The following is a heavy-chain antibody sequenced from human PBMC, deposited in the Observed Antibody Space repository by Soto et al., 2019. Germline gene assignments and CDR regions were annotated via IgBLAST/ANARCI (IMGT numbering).Heavy chain of an antibody. CDR2: ISGSGGST. J-gene: IGHJ4*02. Sequence: GGSLRLSCAASGFTVSGNYMSWVRQAPGKGLEWVSAISGSGGSTYYADSVKGRFTISRDNSKNTLYLQMNSLRAEDTAVYYCAGRQQWLVGRAFDYWGQGTLVTVSS. CDR1: GFTVSGNY. D-gene: IGHD6-19*01. CDR3: AGRQQWLVGRAFDY. V-gene: IGHV3-23*01.